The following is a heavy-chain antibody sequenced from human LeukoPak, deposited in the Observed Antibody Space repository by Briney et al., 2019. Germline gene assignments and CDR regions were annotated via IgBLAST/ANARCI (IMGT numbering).Heavy chain of an antibody. CDR2: ISYDGSNK. V-gene: IGHV3-30*04. Sequence: GGSLRLSCAASGFTFRNYAMHWVRQAPGKGLEWVAVISYDGSNKYYADSVKGRFTISRDNSKNTLYLQMNSLRAEDTAVYYCAKSGYNRFDYWGQGTLVTVSS. D-gene: IGHD5-24*01. CDR3: AKSGYNRFDY. J-gene: IGHJ4*02. CDR1: GFTFRNYA.